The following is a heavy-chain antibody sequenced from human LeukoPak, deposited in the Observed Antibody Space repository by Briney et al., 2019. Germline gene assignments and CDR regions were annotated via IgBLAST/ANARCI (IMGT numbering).Heavy chain of an antibody. D-gene: IGHD6-19*01. CDR3: ARVRYSSGWYVPAQTGWFDP. J-gene: IGHJ5*02. CDR1: GGSFSGYY. CDR2: INHSGST. Sequence: PSETLSLTCAVYGGSFSGYYWSWIRQPPGKGLEWIGEINHSGSTHYNPSLKSRVTISVDTSKNQFSLKLSSVTAADTAVYYCARVRYSSGWYVPAQTGWFDPWGQGTLVTVSS. V-gene: IGHV4-34*01.